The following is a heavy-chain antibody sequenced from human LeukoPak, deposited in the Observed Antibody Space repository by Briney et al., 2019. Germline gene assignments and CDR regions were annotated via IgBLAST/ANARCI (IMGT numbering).Heavy chain of an antibody. J-gene: IGHJ6*03. CDR2: IYPGDSAT. Sequence: GESLKISCKGSGYRFTSYWSGWVRQMPGKGLEWMGIIYPGDSATRYSPSFQGQVTISADKSISTAYLQWSSLKASDTAMYYCARPASGYSYGTTPRYYYYYMDVWGKGTTVTVSS. D-gene: IGHD5-18*01. CDR3: ARPASGYSYGTTPRYYYYYMDV. CDR1: GYRFTSYW. V-gene: IGHV5-51*01.